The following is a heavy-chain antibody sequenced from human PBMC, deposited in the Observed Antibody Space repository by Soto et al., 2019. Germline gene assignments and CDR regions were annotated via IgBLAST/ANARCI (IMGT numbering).Heavy chain of an antibody. J-gene: IGHJ6*01. CDR3: ARSISRVRAGYYVMEV. V-gene: IGHV1-69*13. CDR2: IIPIFGTA. CDR1: GGTFSSYA. Sequence: SVKVSCKASGGTFSSYAISWVRQAPGQGLEWMGGIIPIFGTANYAQKFQGRVTITADESTSTAYMELSSLRSEDTAVYYCARSISRVRAGYYVMEVCGQGTQVIV. D-gene: IGHD3-10*01.